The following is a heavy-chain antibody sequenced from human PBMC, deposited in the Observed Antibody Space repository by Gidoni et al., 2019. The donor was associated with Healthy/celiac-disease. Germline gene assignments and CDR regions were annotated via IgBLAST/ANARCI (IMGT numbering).Heavy chain of an antibody. Sequence: VQLVESGGGVVHPGWSVRLSCAASGCTFSRYGMHWFRQAPGKRVEWVAVKWYDGSNKYYADSVKGRFTITRDNYKNTLYLQMNSLRAEDTAVYYCARVTIAVAGSGMDVWGQGTTVTVSS. V-gene: IGHV3-33*01. CDR1: GCTFSRYG. CDR2: KWYDGSNK. J-gene: IGHJ6*02. D-gene: IGHD6-19*01. CDR3: ARVTIAVAGSGMDV.